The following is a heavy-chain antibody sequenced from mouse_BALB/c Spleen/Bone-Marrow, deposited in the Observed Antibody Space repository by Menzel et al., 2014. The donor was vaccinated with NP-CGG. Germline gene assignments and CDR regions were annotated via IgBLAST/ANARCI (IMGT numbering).Heavy chain of an antibody. J-gene: IGHJ3*01. D-gene: IGHD3-3*01. V-gene: IGHV1S81*02. Sequence: VQLVESGAELVKPWASVKLSCKASGYTFTSYYMFWVKQRPGQGLEWIGEINPSNGGTVFNEKFKSKVTLTVDKSSSTAYMQLSGLTSEDSAVYYCTRSAGTGFAYWGQGTLVTVSA. CDR1: GYTFTSYY. CDR3: TRSAGTGFAY. CDR2: INPSNGGT.